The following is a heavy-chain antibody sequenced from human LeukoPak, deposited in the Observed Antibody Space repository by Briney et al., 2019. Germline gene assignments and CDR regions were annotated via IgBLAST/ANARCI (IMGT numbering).Heavy chain of an antibody. CDR2: IFYSGST. J-gene: IGHJ4*02. CDR3: ARCQAPVTTHTHFDY. D-gene: IGHD4-17*01. V-gene: IGHV4-39*07. CDR1: GGSISSSSCY. Sequence: SETLSLTCTVSGGSISSSSCYWGWIRQPPGKGLEWIGSIFYSGSTYYNPSLKSRVTISVDTSKNQFSLKLSSVTAADTAVYYCARCQAPVTTHTHFDYWGQGTLVTVSS.